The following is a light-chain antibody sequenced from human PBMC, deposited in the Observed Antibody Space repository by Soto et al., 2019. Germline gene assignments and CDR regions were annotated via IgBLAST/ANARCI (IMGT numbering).Light chain of an antibody. CDR2: YTS. V-gene: IGKV3-11*01. Sequence: EIVLTQSPATLSSSPGETATLSCRASQYVGTRLAWYQHKPGQAPRLLIYYTSNTATGVPARFSGGGSGTDFTLTISSLAPEDFAIYYCHQRQSWPRTFGQGTKVEIK. CDR1: QYVGTR. J-gene: IGKJ1*01. CDR3: HQRQSWPRT.